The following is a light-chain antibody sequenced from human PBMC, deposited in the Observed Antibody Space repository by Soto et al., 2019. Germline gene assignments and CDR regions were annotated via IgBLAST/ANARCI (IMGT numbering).Light chain of an antibody. CDR2: EVS. V-gene: IGLV2-23*02. J-gene: IGLJ2*01. Sequence: QLVLTQPASVSGSPGQSITISCTGTSSDVGSYNLVSWYQQHPGKAPKLLIYEVSERPSGVSPRFSGSKTGNTASQTISGLQAEDEADYYCCSYAPPRLFGGGTTLTVL. CDR3: CSYAPPRL. CDR1: SSDVGSYNL.